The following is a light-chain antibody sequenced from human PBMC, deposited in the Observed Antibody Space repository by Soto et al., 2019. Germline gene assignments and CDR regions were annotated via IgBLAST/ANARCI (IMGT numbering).Light chain of an antibody. Sequence: DIQMTQSPSTLSASVGDRVTITCRASQRISSWLAWYQQKPGKAPKLLIYKASSLESGVPSRFSGSGSGTEFTLTISSLQPDDFATYYCQQYNVYPYTFGQGTKLEIK. J-gene: IGKJ2*01. V-gene: IGKV1-5*03. CDR3: QQYNVYPYT. CDR2: KAS. CDR1: QRISSW.